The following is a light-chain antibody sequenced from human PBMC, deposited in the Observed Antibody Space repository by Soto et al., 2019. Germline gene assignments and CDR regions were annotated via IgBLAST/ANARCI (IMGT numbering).Light chain of an antibody. CDR3: LHYGGSPLT. Sequence: EIVLTQSPGTLSLSPGERATLSCRASQSVNSDYLAWFQQKPGQAPRLLIYGASTRTTGIPDKFSGRGSGTDFTLTIGRLETGDFAVYYCLHYGGSPLTFGQGTRREIK. V-gene: IGKV3-20*01. CDR2: GAS. J-gene: IGKJ5*01. CDR1: QSVNSDY.